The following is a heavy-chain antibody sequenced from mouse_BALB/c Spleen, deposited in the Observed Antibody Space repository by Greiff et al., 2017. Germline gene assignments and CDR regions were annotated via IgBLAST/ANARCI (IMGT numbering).Heavy chain of an antibody. CDR2: ISSGGGST. V-gene: IGHV5-12-1*01. CDR3: ARHLFITMRTFAY. Sequence: EVQGVESGGGLVKPGGSLKLSCAASGFAFSSYDMSWVRQTPEKRLEWVAYISSGGGSTYYPDTVKGRFTISRDNAKNTLYLQMSSLKSEDTAMYYCARHLFITMRTFAYWGQGTLVTVSA. J-gene: IGHJ3*01. D-gene: IGHD1-2*01. CDR1: GFAFSSYD.